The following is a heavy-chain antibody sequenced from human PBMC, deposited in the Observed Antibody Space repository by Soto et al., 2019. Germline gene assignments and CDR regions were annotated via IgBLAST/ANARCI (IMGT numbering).Heavy chain of an antibody. V-gene: IGHV1-8*01. CDR2: MNPNSGNT. CDR3: ARANPRQVRAFDY. Sequence: QVQLVQSGAEVKKPGASVKVSCKASGYTFTSYDINWVRQATGQGLEWMGWMNPNSGNTGYAQKSKGRVXXTXNXXISTAYMELSSLRSEDTAVYYCARANPRQVRAFDYWGQGTLVTVSS. CDR1: GYTFTSYD. J-gene: IGHJ4*02.